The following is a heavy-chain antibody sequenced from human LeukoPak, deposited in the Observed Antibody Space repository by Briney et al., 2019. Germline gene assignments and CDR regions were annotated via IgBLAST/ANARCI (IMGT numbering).Heavy chain of an antibody. J-gene: IGHJ4*02. CDR1: GSTFSSYW. D-gene: IGHD3-3*01. Sequence: GGSLRLSCAASGSTFSSYWMHWVRQAPGKGLVWVSRINTDGSSTSYADSVKGRFTISRDNAKNTLYLQMNSLRAEDTAVYYCARGFLEWLPHYFDYWGQGTLVTVSS. CDR3: ARGFLEWLPHYFDY. V-gene: IGHV3-74*01. CDR2: INTDGSST.